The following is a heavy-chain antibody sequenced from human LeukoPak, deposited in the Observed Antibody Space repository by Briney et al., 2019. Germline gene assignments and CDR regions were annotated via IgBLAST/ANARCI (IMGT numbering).Heavy chain of an antibody. D-gene: IGHD3-9*01. Sequence: ASVKVSCKASGYTFTSYGISWVRQAPGQGLEWMGWISAYNGNTNYAQKLQGRVTMTTDTSTSTAYMELRSLRSDDTAVYYCVRDRRPLRYFDWLDYWGQGTLVTVSS. J-gene: IGHJ4*02. V-gene: IGHV1-18*01. CDR1: GYTFTSYG. CDR2: ISAYNGNT. CDR3: VRDRRPLRYFDWLDY.